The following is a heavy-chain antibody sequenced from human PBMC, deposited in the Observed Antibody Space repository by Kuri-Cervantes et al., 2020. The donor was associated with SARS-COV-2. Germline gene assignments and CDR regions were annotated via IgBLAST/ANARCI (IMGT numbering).Heavy chain of an antibody. CDR1: GGSFSGCC. D-gene: IGHD3-22*01. V-gene: IGHV4-34*01. Sequence: GSLRLSCTIYGGSFSGCCWTWIRQPPGKGLEWIGEINHSGSTNYNPSLESRVTISVGTSKHQLSLKLSSVTAADTAVYYCARGRLSDSSGYYYAPFDYWGQGTRVTVSS. CDR3: ARGRLSDSSGYYYAPFDY. J-gene: IGHJ4*02. CDR2: INHSGST.